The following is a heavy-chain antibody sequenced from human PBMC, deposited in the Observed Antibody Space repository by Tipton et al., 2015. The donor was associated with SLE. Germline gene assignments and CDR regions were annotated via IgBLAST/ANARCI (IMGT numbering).Heavy chain of an antibody. J-gene: IGHJ4*02. CDR3: AKGSGYDKFDY. Sequence: SLRLSCAASGFSFGDYALSWVRQGPGKGPEWVAGINWEGDSIDYADSVKGRFTVSRDNGKNSLYLEMNSLRVEGTALYYCAKGSGYDKFDYWGQGTLVTVSP. CDR2: INWEGDSI. V-gene: IGHV3-20*04. CDR1: GFSFGDYA. D-gene: IGHD5-12*01.